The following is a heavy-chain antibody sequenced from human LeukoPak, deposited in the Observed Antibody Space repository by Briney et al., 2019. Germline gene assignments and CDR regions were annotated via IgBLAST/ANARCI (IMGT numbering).Heavy chain of an antibody. CDR2: ISVNSGKT. Sequence: ASVKVSCKASGYTFTTYGISWVRQAPGQGLEWMGWISVNSGKTNYAQKLQGRVTMTTDTSTSTAYMELRSLRSDDTAVYYCVRDNRWSDYPPLGYWGQGTLVTVSS. CDR3: VRDNRWSDYPPLGY. CDR1: GYTFTTYG. J-gene: IGHJ4*02. D-gene: IGHD3-3*01. V-gene: IGHV1-18*01.